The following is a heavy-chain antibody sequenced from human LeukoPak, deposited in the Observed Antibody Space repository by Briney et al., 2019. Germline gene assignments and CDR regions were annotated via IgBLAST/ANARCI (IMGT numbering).Heavy chain of an antibody. CDR2: IFSGGST. D-gene: IGHD1-26*01. Sequence: GGSLRLSCIASGFIVNNNYMSWVRRAPGKGLEWVSVIFSGGSTFSADSVRGRFTISRDNSKNTLYLQMNSLRAEDTAVYYCARGRGDGPTFDYWGQGTLVTVSS. CDR3: ARGRGDGPTFDY. J-gene: IGHJ4*02. CDR1: GFIVNNNY. V-gene: IGHV3-53*01.